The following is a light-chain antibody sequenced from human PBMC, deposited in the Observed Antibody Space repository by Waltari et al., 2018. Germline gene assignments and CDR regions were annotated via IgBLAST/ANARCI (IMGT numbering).Light chain of an antibody. CDR2: EVS. J-gene: IGLJ2*01. V-gene: IGLV2-8*01. Sequence: QSALTQPPSASGSPGQSVTISCTGPSSDVGYYNFVPWYQQHPGKAPKLMISEVSKRPSGVPDRFSGSKSGNTASLTVSGLQAEDEADYYCSSYAGSDNLVFGGGTKLTVL. CDR3: SSYAGSDNLV. CDR1: SSDVGYYNF.